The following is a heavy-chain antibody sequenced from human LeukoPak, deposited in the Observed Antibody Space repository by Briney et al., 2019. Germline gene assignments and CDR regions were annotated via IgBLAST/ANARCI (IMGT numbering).Heavy chain of an antibody. Sequence: SETLSLTCTVSGGSISSYYWSWIRQPPGKGLEWIGYIYYSGSTNYNPSLKSRVTISVDTSKNQFSLKLSSVTAADTAVYYCARVSNDGLFDYWGQGTLVTVSS. V-gene: IGHV4-59*12. CDR1: GGSISSYY. CDR2: IYYSGST. D-gene: IGHD1-1*01. CDR3: ARVSNDGLFDY. J-gene: IGHJ4*02.